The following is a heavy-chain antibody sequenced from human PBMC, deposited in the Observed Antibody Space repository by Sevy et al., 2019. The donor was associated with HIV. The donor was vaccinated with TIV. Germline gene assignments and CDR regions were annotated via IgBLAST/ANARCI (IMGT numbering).Heavy chain of an antibody. CDR2: IKQDGSEK. V-gene: IGHV3-7*01. J-gene: IGHJ4*02. CDR1: GFAFSSYW. CDR3: ARDPQRYFDY. Sequence: GGSLRLSCAASGFAFSSYWMTWVRQAPGKRLEWVANIKQDGSEKYYVDSVKGRFTISRDNAKTSLYLQMNSLRAEDMVVYYCARDPQRYFDYWGQGTLVTVSS.